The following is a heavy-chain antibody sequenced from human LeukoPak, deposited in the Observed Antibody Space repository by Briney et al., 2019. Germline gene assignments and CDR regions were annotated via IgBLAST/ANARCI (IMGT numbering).Heavy chain of an antibody. V-gene: IGHV3-30*02. J-gene: IGHJ4*02. Sequence: GGSLRLSCAASGFTFRSYGMHWVRQAPGKGLEWVAFIHYDGSNKYYADSVKGRFTISRDNSKNTLYLQMNSLRGEGTAVYYCAKGIAVAGNLDYWGQGTLVTVSS. CDR3: AKGIAVAGNLDY. D-gene: IGHD6-19*01. CDR1: GFTFRSYG. CDR2: IHYDGSNK.